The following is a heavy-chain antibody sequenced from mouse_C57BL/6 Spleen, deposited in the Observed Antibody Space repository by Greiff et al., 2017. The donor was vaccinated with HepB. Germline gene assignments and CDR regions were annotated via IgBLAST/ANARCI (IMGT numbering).Heavy chain of an antibody. CDR2: INPSNGGN. CDR3: ARYGFYYDYEDFAY. D-gene: IGHD2-4*01. Sequence: QVQLQQPGTELVKPGASVKLSCKASGYTFTSYWMHWVKQRPGQGLEWIGNINPSNGGNNYNEKFKSKATLTVDKSSSTAYMQLSSLTSEDSAVYYCARYGFYYDYEDFAYWGQGTLVTVSA. J-gene: IGHJ3*01. CDR1: GYTFTSYW. V-gene: IGHV1-53*01.